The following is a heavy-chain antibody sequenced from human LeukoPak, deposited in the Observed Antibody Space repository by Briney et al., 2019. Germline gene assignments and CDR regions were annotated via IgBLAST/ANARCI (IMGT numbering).Heavy chain of an antibody. J-gene: IGHJ4*02. CDR3: ARDLPNYYDSSGHYYRRDGDY. CDR1: GFTFSTYA. V-gene: IGHV3-23*01. D-gene: IGHD3-22*01. Sequence: GGSLRLSCAASGFTFSTYAMSWVRQTPGKGLEWVSSITSRDGTTYYADSVKGRFTISRDNSENTLFLQMNSLRAEDTAVYYCARDLPNYYDSSGHYYRRDGDYWGQGTLVTVSS. CDR2: ITSRDGTT.